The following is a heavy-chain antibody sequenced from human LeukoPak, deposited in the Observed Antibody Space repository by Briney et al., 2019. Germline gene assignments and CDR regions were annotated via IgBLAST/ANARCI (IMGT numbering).Heavy chain of an antibody. CDR1: GGSISSYY. CDR2: IYTSGST. J-gene: IGHJ6*03. V-gene: IGHV4-4*07. D-gene: IGHD3-10*01. Sequence: SETLSLTCTVSGGSISSYYWSWIRQPAGKGLEWIGRIYTSGSTTYNPSLKSRVTMSVDTSKNQFSLKLSSVTAADTAVYYCARKTYYGSGSYLGYYYYYMDVWGKGTTVTVSS. CDR3: ARKTYYGSGSYLGYYYYYMDV.